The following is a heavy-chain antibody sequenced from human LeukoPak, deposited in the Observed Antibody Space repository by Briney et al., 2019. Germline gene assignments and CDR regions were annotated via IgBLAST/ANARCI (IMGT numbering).Heavy chain of an antibody. CDR2: IWYDGSNK. D-gene: IGHD6-13*01. Sequence: PGGYLRLSCAASGFTFSSYGMHWVRQAPGKGLEWVAVIWYDGSNKYYADSVKGRFTISRDNSKNTLYLQMNSLRAEDTAVYYCARGRSLGYYYDYWGQGTLVTVSS. CDR3: ARGRSLGYYYDY. CDR1: GFTFSSYG. J-gene: IGHJ4*02. V-gene: IGHV3-33*01.